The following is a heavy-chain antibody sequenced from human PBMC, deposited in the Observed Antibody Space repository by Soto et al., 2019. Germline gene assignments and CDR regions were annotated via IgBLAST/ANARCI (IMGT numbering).Heavy chain of an antibody. CDR2: LYYSGST. Sequence: QVQLQESGPGLVKPSQTLSLTCTVSGGSISRGGYYWSWIRQHPGKGLEWIGYLYYSGSTYYNPALKSRVTISVDTSKTQCSLKLSSVTAADTAVYYCAREGTMVRGVIHTPDFDYWGQGTLVTVSS. J-gene: IGHJ4*02. CDR3: AREGTMVRGVIHTPDFDY. D-gene: IGHD3-10*01. CDR1: GGSISRGGYY. V-gene: IGHV4-31*03.